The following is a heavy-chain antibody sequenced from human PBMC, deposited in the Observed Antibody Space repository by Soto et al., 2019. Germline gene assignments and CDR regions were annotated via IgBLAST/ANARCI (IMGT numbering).Heavy chain of an antibody. CDR2: IRSKGYNYAT. Sequence: GGSLRLSCAASGFNFSGSVIHWVRQASGKGLEWVGRIRSKGYNYATGYAASVKGRFTISRDDSKNTAYLQMDSLKSEDTAVYFCTTLVVWGQGSLVTVSS. D-gene: IGHD2-15*01. V-gene: IGHV3-73*01. CDR3: TTLVV. CDR1: GFNFSGSV. J-gene: IGHJ4*02.